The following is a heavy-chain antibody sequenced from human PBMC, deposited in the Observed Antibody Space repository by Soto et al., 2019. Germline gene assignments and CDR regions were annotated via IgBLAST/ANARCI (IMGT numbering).Heavy chain of an antibody. Sequence: PSETLSLTCAVYGGSFSGYYWSWIRQPPGKGLEWIGEINHSGTTNYNPSLKSRVTISVDTSKNQFSLKLSSVTAADTAVYYCGRLFGCSTTCYFDPWGQGTLVTVSS. CDR2: INHSGTT. V-gene: IGHV4-34*01. CDR3: GRLFGCSTTCYFDP. J-gene: IGHJ5*02. CDR1: GGSFSGYY. D-gene: IGHD2-2*01.